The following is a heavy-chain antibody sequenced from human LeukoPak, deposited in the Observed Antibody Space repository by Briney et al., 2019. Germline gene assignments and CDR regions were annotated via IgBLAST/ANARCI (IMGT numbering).Heavy chain of an antibody. D-gene: IGHD3-10*01. CDR3: VFEGRADAFDI. V-gene: IGHV3-30*03. CDR1: GFXFSSYG. Sequence: PGGSLRLSCGASGFXFSSYGMHWVRQAPGKGLEWVAVISYDGSNKYYADSVKGLFTISRDNSKNTLYLQMNSLRAEDTAVYYCVFEGRADAFDIWGQGTMVTVSS. J-gene: IGHJ3*02. CDR2: ISYDGSNK.